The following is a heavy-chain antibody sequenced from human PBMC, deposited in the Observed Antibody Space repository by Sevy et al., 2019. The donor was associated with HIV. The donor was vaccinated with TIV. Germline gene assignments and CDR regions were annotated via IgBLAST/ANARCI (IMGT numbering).Heavy chain of an antibody. Sequence: GGSLRLSCAASGFRFRDYRMNWVRQAPGKGLEWVSYITSISNTINYADSVKGRFTISRDNGRNSLYLQINSLRHEDTAVYYCARDRGRGEVALDLWGQGTLVTVSS. CDR2: ITSISNTI. D-gene: IGHD3-10*01. V-gene: IGHV3-48*02. CDR1: GFRFRDYR. J-gene: IGHJ5*02. CDR3: ARDRGRGEVALDL.